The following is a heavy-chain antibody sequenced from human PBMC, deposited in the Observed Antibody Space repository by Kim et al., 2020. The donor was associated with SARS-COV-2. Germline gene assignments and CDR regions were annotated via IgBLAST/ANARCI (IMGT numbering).Heavy chain of an antibody. D-gene: IGHD2-15*01. V-gene: IGHV3-23*01. CDR3: AKDRRGPLAATWYFDY. Sequence: GGSLRLSCAASGFTFSSSSMAWVRQAPGKGLEWVSSIVSGGDITYYADSVKGRFTISRDNSESTLYLQMDSLRAGDTALYYCAKDRRGPLAATWYFDYWGRGTLVTVSS. CDR1: GFTFSSSS. J-gene: IGHJ4*02. CDR2: IVSGGDIT.